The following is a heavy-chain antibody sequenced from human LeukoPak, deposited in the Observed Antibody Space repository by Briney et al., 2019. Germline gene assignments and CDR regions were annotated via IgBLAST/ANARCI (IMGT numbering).Heavy chain of an antibody. J-gene: IGHJ4*02. Sequence: GGSLRLSCAASGFTFSSYSMNWVRQAPGRGLEWVSYIDTSSSTIYSVDSVKGRFTISRDNAKNSLYLQMNSLRDEDTAVYYCARGYCSSSSCPRHHFDYWGQGTPVTVPS. D-gene: IGHD2-2*01. CDR2: IDTSSSTI. V-gene: IGHV3-48*02. CDR1: GFTFSSYS. CDR3: ARGYCSSSSCPRHHFDY.